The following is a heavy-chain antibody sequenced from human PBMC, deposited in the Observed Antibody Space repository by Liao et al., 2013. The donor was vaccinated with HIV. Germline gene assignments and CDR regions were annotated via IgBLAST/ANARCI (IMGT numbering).Heavy chain of an antibody. CDR2: IDNSGVT. D-gene: IGHD2-2*01. CDR3: ARESLAYCSSTSCPRDYYYYYMDV. CDR1: GDSISSADYY. V-gene: IGHV4-31*02. J-gene: IGHJ6*03. Sequence: VLLEESGPGLVKPSQTLSLTCSVSGDSISSADYYWNWIRQAPGKGLEWIGYIDNSGVTKYNPSLESRLTISLDTSKNQFSLKLSSVTAADTAVYYCARESLAYCSSTSCPRDYYYYYMDVWGKGTTVTVSS.